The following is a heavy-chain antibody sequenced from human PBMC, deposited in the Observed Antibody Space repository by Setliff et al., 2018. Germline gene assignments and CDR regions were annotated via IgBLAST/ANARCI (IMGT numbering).Heavy chain of an antibody. J-gene: IGHJ4*02. CDR1: GGSIGSSSYY. Sequence: SETLSLTCTVSGGSIGSSSYYWGWIRQPPGKGLEWIGSIYYSGSTYNNPSLKSRVTISVDTSKNQFSLKLSSVTAADTAVYYCARLRGYCTNGVCYGPTDFDYWGQGTLVTVSS. CDR3: ARLRGYCTNGVCYGPTDFDY. V-gene: IGHV4-39*01. D-gene: IGHD2-8*01. CDR2: IYYSGST.